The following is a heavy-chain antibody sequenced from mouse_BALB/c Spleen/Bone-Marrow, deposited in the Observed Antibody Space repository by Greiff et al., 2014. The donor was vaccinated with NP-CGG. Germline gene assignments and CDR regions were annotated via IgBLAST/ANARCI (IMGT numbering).Heavy chain of an antibody. CDR3: AREGSYPRSYAVDY. D-gene: IGHD2-14*01. V-gene: IGHV1-7*01. CDR2: INPTTGYT. Sequence: QVQLQQSGAELAKPGASVKMSCKASGYTFTNYWMHWVKQRPGQGPEWIGYINPTTGYTEYNQKFKDKATLTADKSSTTAYMQLSSLTSEDSAVYYCAREGSYPRSYAVDYWGQGTSVTVSS. CDR1: GYTFTNYW. J-gene: IGHJ4*01.